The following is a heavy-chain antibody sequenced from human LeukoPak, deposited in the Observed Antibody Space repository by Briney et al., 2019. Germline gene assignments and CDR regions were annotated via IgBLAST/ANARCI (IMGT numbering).Heavy chain of an antibody. CDR1: GFIFSSYA. CDR2: LSGSGGST. Sequence: GGSLRLSCAASGFIFSSYAMSWVRQAPGKGLEWVSDLSGSGGSTYYADSVKGRFTISRDNSENTLYLQMNRLRAEDTAVYYCAKAMTTVTSFDYWGQGTLVTVSS. V-gene: IGHV3-23*01. CDR3: AKAMTTVTSFDY. D-gene: IGHD4-17*01. J-gene: IGHJ4*02.